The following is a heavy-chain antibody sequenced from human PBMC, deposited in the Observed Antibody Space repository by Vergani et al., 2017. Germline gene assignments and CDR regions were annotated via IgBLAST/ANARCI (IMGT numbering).Heavy chain of an antibody. J-gene: IGHJ5*02. CDR3: AGYHYLYYRSTSSSDDWFDP. Sequence: QVQLQESGPGLVKPSETLSPTCTVAGAAIKDFYWSWFRQPPGKGLEWIGYVYYTGSTTYNPSLKSRVTISVDTSNNQFSLRMTSLTAADTAIYYCAGYHYLYYRSTSSSDDWFDPWDRRRLVTVSS. D-gene: IGHD3-16*02. V-gene: IGHV4-59*01. CDR1: GAAIKDFY. CDR2: VYYTGST.